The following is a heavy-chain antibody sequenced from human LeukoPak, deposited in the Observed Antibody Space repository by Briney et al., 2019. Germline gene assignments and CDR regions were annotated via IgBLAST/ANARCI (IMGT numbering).Heavy chain of an antibody. CDR3: AADRWKDGESSFDY. D-gene: IGHD3-10*01. Sequence: GASVKVSCKASGFTFTSSAVQWVRQARGQRLEWIGWIVVGSGNTNYAQKFQERVTITRDMSTSTAYMELSSLRSEDTAVYYCAADRWKDGESSFDYWGQGTLVTVSS. J-gene: IGHJ4*02. V-gene: IGHV1-58*01. CDR1: GFTFTSSA. CDR2: IVVGSGNT.